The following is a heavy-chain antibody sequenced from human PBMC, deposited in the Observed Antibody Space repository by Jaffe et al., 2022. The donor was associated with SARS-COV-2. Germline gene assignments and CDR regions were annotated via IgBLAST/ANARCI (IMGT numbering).Heavy chain of an antibody. Sequence: EVQLVESGGGLVKPGGSLRLSCAASGFTLSYYTMNWVRQAPGKGLEWVSSISSSSSASSTSYIYYADSVKGRFTISRDNAKNSLYLQMNSLRAEDTAVYYCASGANYYDSSGCYLGDYWGQGTLVTVSS. CDR3: ASGANYYDSSGCYLGDY. D-gene: IGHD3-22*01. CDR1: GFTLSYYT. CDR2: ISSSSSASSTSYI. V-gene: IGHV3-21*01. J-gene: IGHJ4*02.